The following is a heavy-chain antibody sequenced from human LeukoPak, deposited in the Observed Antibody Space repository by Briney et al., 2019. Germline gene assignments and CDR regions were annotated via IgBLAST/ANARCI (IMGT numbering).Heavy chain of an antibody. V-gene: IGHV3-64*01. CDR1: GFTFSRYA. CDR3: ARKTDHQTGGDY. J-gene: IGHJ4*02. Sequence: GGSLRLSCAASGFTFSRYAMHWVRQAPGKGLEYVSAISSNGGRTYYENSVKGRFTISRDNSKNTLYLQMGSLRAEDTAVYYCARKTDHQTGGDYWGQGTLVTVSS. CDR2: ISSNGGRT. D-gene: IGHD1-1*01.